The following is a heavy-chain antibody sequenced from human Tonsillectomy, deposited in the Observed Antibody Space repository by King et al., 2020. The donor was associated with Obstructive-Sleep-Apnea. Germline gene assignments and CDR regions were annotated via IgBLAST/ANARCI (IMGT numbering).Heavy chain of an antibody. D-gene: IGHD3-10*01. CDR2: IKSKTDGGTT. V-gene: IGHV3-15*01. CDR3: TTARVRGKCFLCPDYFDY. J-gene: IGHJ4*02. CDR1: GFTFSNAW. Sequence: VQLVESGGGLVKPGGSLRLSCAASGFTFSNAWMSWVRQAPGKGLEWVGRIKSKTDGGTTDYAAPVKGRFTISRDDSKNTLYLQMNSLKTEDTAVYYCTTARVRGKCFLCPDYFDYWGQGTLVTVSS.